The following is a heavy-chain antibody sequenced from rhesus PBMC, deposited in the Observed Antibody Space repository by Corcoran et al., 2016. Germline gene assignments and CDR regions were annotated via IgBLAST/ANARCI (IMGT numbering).Heavy chain of an antibody. CDR3: ARWGYRNSLDV. CDR2: IYGYSGST. Sequence: QVQLQESGPGLVKPSETLSLTCAVSGGDISSNYWSWIRRSQGKGLEWIGYIYGYSGSTSYNPPLKSRVTSSTDTSKNQFSLKLSSVTAADTAVYYCARWGYRNSLDVWGRGVLVTVSS. J-gene: IGHJ5-2*02. D-gene: IGHD5-42*01. V-gene: IGHV4-147*01. CDR1: GGDISSNY.